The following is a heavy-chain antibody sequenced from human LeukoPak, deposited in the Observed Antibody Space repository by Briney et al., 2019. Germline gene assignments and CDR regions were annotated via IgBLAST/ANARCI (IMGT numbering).Heavy chain of an antibody. Sequence: SETLSLTCTVSGGSISSYYWSWIRQPAGKGLEWIGRIYAGGRSNYNPSLRSRVTISVDTSKNQFSLRLSSVTATDTGVYYCASDHSGWLGLGYWGQGTLVSVSS. CDR1: GGSISSYY. J-gene: IGHJ4*02. D-gene: IGHD6-19*01. V-gene: IGHV4-4*07. CDR3: ASDHSGWLGLGY. CDR2: IYAGGRS.